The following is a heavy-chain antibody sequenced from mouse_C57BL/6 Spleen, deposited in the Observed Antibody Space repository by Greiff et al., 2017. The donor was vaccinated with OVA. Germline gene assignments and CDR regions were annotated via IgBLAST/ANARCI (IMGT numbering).Heavy chain of an antibody. CDR3: ARSHYGSPFDY. V-gene: IGHV3-6*01. D-gene: IGHD1-1*01. Sequence: EVKLQESGPGLVKPSQSLSLTCSVTGYSITSGYYWNWIRQFPGNKLEWMGYISYDGSNNYNPSLKNRISITRDTSKNQFFLKLNSVTTEDTATYYCARSHYGSPFDYWGQGTTLTVSS. CDR2: ISYDGSN. J-gene: IGHJ2*01. CDR1: GYSITSGYY.